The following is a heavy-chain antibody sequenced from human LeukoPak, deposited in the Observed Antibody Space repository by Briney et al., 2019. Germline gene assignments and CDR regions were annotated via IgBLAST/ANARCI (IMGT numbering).Heavy chain of an antibody. CDR3: ARLGVGV. Sequence: SETLSLTCTVSGGSISSSSYYWGWNRQPPGKGLVWIGCSYYSGNTYYTPSLKSRVSISVDPSKDQFSLRLSSVTAADTAVYYCARLGVGVWGQGTLVTVSS. V-gene: IGHV4-39*01. D-gene: IGHD3-10*01. CDR2: SYYSGNT. CDR1: GGSISSSSYY. J-gene: IGHJ4*02.